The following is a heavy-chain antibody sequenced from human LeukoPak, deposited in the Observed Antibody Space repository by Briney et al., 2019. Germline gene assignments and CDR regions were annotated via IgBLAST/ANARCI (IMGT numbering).Heavy chain of an antibody. CDR2: INHSGSA. Sequence: PSETLSLTCAVYGGSFSGYYWSWIRQPPGKGLEWIVEINHSGSANYNSYLKSRVTISVDPSKTQSSPKLSSVAAADTAVYYCARGSPGDGSGSYYPYSFDYWGQGTLVTVSS. V-gene: IGHV4-34*01. CDR1: GGSFSGYY. D-gene: IGHD3-10*01. J-gene: IGHJ4*02. CDR3: ARGSPGDGSGSYYPYSFDY.